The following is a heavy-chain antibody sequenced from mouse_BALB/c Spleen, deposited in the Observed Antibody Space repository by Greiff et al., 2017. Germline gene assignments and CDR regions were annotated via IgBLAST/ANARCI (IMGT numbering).Heavy chain of an antibody. V-gene: IGHV14-4*02. J-gene: IGHJ3*01. CDR3: NEGYYGSRGFAY. Sequence: VQLKESGAELVRSGASVKLSCTASGFNIKDYYMHWVKQRPEQGLEWIGWIDPENGDTEYAPKFQGKATMTADTSSNTAYLQLSSLTSEDTAVYYCNEGYYGSRGFAYWGQGTLVTVSA. D-gene: IGHD1-1*01. CDR1: GFNIKDYY. CDR2: IDPENGDT.